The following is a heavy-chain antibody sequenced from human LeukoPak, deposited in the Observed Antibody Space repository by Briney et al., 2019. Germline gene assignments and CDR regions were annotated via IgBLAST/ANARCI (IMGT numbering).Heavy chain of an antibody. V-gene: IGHV4-34*01. CDR1: GGSFSGYY. J-gene: IGHJ4*02. D-gene: IGHD2-15*01. CDR3: ARSGGRY. Sequence: SETLSLTCAVYGGSFSGYYWSWIRQPPGKGLEWIGEINHSGSTSYNPSLKSRVTISVDTSKNQLSLKLSSVTAADTAVYYCARSGGRYWGQGTLVTVSS. CDR2: INHSGST.